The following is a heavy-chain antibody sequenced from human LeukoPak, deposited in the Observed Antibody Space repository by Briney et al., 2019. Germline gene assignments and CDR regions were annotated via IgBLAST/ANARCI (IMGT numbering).Heavy chain of an antibody. CDR2: ISSSSSYI. V-gene: IGHV3-21*01. D-gene: IGHD3-10*01. Sequence: GGSLRLSCAVSGITLSNYGMSWVRQAPGKGLEWVSSISSSSSYIYYADSEKGRFSISRDNAKNSLHLQMNSLRAEDTAVYYCITTVPMDWGQGALVTVSS. CDR1: GITLSNYG. J-gene: IGHJ1*01. CDR3: ITTVPMD.